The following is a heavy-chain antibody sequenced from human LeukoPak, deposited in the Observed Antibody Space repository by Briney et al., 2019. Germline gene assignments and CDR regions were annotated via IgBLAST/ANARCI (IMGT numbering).Heavy chain of an antibody. CDR2: IYYSGST. Sequence: SETLSLTCTVSGGSISGSSYYWGWIRQPPGKGLEWIGSIYYSGSTNYNPSLKSRVTISVDTSKNQFSLKLSSVTAADTAVYYCAADSSSWYEPGAWGQGTLVTVSS. CDR3: AADSSSWYEPGA. V-gene: IGHV4-39*07. J-gene: IGHJ4*02. D-gene: IGHD6-13*01. CDR1: GGSISGSSYY.